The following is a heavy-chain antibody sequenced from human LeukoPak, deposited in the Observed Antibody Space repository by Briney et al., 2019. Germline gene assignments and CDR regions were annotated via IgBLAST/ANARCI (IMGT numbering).Heavy chain of an antibody. CDR2: ISNSATFT. V-gene: IGHV3-23*01. Sequence: GGSLRLSCAASGFTFSSFAMSWVRQAPGKGLEWVSVISNSATFTYYADSVKGRFTISRDNSKNTLFLQMNSLRAEDTAVYYCAKDPAAAGTAEYFHHWGQGTLVTVSS. D-gene: IGHD6-13*01. CDR1: GFTFSSFA. CDR3: AKDPAAAGTAEYFHH. J-gene: IGHJ1*01.